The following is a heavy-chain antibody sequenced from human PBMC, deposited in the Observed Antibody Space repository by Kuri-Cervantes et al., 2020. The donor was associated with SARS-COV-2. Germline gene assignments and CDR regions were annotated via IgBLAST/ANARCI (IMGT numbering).Heavy chain of an antibody. V-gene: IGHV3-7*01. CDR2: IKQDGSEK. J-gene: IGHJ2*01. CDR3: AREGLASPIYWYFEL. D-gene: IGHD3-16*01. CDR1: GFTVSSNE. Sequence: GESLKICCAASGFTVSSNEMSWVRQAPGKGLEWVANIKQDGSEKYYVDSVKGRFTISRDNAKNSLYLQMNSLRAEDTAVYYCAREGLASPIYWYFELRGRSTLVTVSS.